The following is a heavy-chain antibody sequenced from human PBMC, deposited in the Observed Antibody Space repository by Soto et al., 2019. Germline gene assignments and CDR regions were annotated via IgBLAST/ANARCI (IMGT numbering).Heavy chain of an antibody. V-gene: IGHV3-9*01. CDR2: ISWNSGSI. CDR1: GFTFDDYA. D-gene: IGHD6-13*01. Sequence: GGSLRLSCAASGFTFDDYAMHWVRQAPGKGLEWVSGISWNSGSIGYADSVKGRFTISRDNAKNSLYLQMNSLRAEDTALYYCAKGGIAAAGTSDYWGQGTLVTVSS. CDR3: AKGGIAAAGTSDY. J-gene: IGHJ4*02.